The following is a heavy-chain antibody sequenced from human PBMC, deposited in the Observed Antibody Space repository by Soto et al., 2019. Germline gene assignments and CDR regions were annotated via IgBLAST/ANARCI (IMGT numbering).Heavy chain of an antibody. Sequence: GSVKVCFKASGYRFTSYGISLVRQAPGQGPEWIGWISGPNGNTNHPQSLHGRVTMTTDTSSNTAYMDLRRLRSYDTAVYYCARHRFNYYDDTVYYYFDYWGQGTLVTVSS. V-gene: IGHV1-18*04. CDR2: ISGPNGNT. J-gene: IGHJ4*02. D-gene: IGHD3-22*01. CDR3: ARHRFNYYDDTVYYYFDY. CDR1: GYRFTSYG.